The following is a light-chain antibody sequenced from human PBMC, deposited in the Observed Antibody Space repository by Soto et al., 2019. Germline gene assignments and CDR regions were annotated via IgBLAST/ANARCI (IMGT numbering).Light chain of an antibody. CDR3: QQYNNWPRT. CDR2: HAS. CDR1: QSVSSN. V-gene: IGKV3-15*01. J-gene: IGKJ1*01. Sequence: VMTQSPATLSVSPGARAALSCRASQSVSSNLAWYQQKPGQAPRLLIYHASTRATAVPARFTASGSGTEFTLTISSLQSEDFAVYYCQQYNNWPRTFGQGTKVDIK.